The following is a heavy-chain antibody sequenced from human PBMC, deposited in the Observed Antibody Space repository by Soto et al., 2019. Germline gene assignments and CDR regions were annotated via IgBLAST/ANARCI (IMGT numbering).Heavy chain of an antibody. CDR1: GASISNSHW. V-gene: IGHV4-39*01. D-gene: IGHD2-2*01. CDR3: ARRLKYCSSTSCFGGAFDI. CDR2: IYYSGST. Sequence: SETLSLTCVVSGASISNSHWLSWVRQTPGEGLEWIGSIYYSGSTYYNPSLKSRVTISVDTSKNQFSLKLSSVTAADTAVYYCARRLKYCSSTSCFGGAFDIWGQGTMVTVSS. J-gene: IGHJ3*02.